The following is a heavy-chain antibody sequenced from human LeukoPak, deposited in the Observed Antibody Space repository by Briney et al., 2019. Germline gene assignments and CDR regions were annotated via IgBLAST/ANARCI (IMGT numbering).Heavy chain of an antibody. V-gene: IGHV1-3*01. CDR3: ARDWIRSGYYNYALDY. CDR1: GYTFTSYA. Sequence: ASAKVSCKASGYTFTSYAMHWVRQAPGQRLEWMGWINAGNGNTKYSQKFQGRVTITRDTSASTAYMELSSLRSEDTAVYYCARDWIRSGYYNYALDYWGQGTLVTVSS. D-gene: IGHD3-22*01. CDR2: INAGNGNT. J-gene: IGHJ4*02.